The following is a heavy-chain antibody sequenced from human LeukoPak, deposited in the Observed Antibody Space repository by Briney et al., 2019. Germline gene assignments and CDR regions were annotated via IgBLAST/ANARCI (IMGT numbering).Heavy chain of an antibody. CDR1: GGTFSSYA. V-gene: IGHV1-69*05. J-gene: IGHJ3*02. Sequence: SVKVSCKASGGTFSSYAISWVRQAPGQGLEWMGRIIPIFGTANYAQKFQGRVTITTDESTSTAYMELSSLRSEDTAVYYCAKGTYYDFWSGYYTEHKFDAFDIWGQGTMVTVSS. D-gene: IGHD3-3*01. CDR2: IIPIFGTA. CDR3: AKGTYYDFWSGYYTEHKFDAFDI.